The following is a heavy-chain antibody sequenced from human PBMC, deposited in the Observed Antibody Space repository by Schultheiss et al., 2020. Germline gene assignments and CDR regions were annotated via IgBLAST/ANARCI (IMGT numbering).Heavy chain of an antibody. CDR3: ARAASARNNWGPFDY. CDR1: GGSVSSGSHY. D-gene: IGHD7-27*01. V-gene: IGHV4-61*01. CDR2: IYYSGST. J-gene: IGHJ4*02. Sequence: SETLSLTCNVSGGSVSSGSHYWTWIRQPPAKGLEWLGYIYYSGSTNYNPSLNRRVTISVDTSKNQFSLKLSSVTAADTAVYYCARAASARNNWGPFDYWGQGTLVTVSS.